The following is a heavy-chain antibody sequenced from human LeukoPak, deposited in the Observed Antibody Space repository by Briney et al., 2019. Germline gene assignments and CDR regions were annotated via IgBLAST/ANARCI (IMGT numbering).Heavy chain of an antibody. J-gene: IGHJ5*02. CDR3: ARIRSNSWPPFPDH. V-gene: IGHV1-18*01. CDR1: GYTFSTYS. D-gene: IGHD2/OR15-2a*01. CDR2: ISTYNGDT. Sequence: ASVKVSCKTSGYTFSTYSITWVRQAPGQGLEWMGWISTYNGDTKYAQRLQGRLTLTTGTSTGTAYMDLRSLRSDDTAVIYCARIRSNSWPPFPDHWGQGTLLIVSS.